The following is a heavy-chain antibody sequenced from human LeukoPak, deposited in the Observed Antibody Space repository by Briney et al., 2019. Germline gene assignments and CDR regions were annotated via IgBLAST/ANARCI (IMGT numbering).Heavy chain of an antibody. J-gene: IGHJ5*02. CDR1: GYNFTIYW. CDR3: AIFDFLFGEIDNWFDP. CDR2: IYPGDSDT. Sequence: GESLKISCKGSGYNFTIYWIGWVRQMPGGGLEWMGIIYPGDSDTRYSPSFQGQVTISADKSISTAYLQWSSLKASDTAMYYCAIFDFLFGEIDNWFDPWGQGTQVTVSS. D-gene: IGHD3-16*01. V-gene: IGHV5-51*01.